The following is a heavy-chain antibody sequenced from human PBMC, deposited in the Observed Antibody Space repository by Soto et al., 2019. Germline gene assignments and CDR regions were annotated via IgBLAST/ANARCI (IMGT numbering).Heavy chain of an antibody. CDR2: IWYDGITK. D-gene: IGHD5-18*01. J-gene: IGHJ5*02. Sequence: QVQLVESGGGVVQPGRSLRLSCEVSGFSLSGYGMHWVRQAPGKGLEWVAVIWYDGITKNYVDSVRGRFTISRDSSKNTVYLQMDSLKVEDTAVYYCARDVDTTSHLDWFDPWGQGVMVTVSS. CDR1: GFSLSGYG. CDR3: ARDVDTTSHLDWFDP. V-gene: IGHV3-33*01.